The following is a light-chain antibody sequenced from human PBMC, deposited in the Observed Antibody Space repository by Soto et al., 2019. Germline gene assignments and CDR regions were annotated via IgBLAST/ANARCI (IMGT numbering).Light chain of an antibody. V-gene: IGKV3-20*01. CDR1: QSVNSDY. CDR3: HHYGGSPIT. CDR2: GAS. Sequence: EIVLTQSPGTLSLSPGERATLSCRASQSVNSDYLGWFQQKPGQAPRLLIYGASTRATGIPDRFSGSGSGTDFTLTISRLEPEDFAVYYCHHYGGSPITCGQGTRLDIK. J-gene: IGKJ5*01.